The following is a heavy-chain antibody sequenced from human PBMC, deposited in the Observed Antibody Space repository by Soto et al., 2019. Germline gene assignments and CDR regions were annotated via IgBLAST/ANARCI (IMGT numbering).Heavy chain of an antibody. CDR1: GFTFSSYS. V-gene: IGHV3-21*01. D-gene: IGHD3-3*01. CDR2: ISSSSSYI. Sequence: GGSLRLSCAASGFTFSSYSMNWVRQATGKGLEWVSSISSSSSYIYYADSVKGRFTISRDNAKNSLYLQMNSLRAEDTAVYYCARDGSGYPYYDFWSGYPNYGMDVWGQGTTVTVSS. J-gene: IGHJ6*02. CDR3: ARDGSGYPYYDFWSGYPNYGMDV.